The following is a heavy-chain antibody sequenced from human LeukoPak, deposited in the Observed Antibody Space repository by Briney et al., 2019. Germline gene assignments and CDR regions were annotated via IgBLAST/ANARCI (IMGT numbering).Heavy chain of an antibody. CDR1: GFIFYTYG. CDR2: IRYDGSNK. J-gene: IGHJ4*02. CDR3: ARDAGGGSSSFLFEY. Sequence: GGSLRLSCAASGFIFYTYGMHWVRQAPGKGLEWVAFIRYDGSNKDYADSVKGRFTISRDNSKNTLYLQMNSLRVEDTAAYYCARDAGGGSSSFLFEYWGQGTLVTVSS. D-gene: IGHD6-6*01. V-gene: IGHV3-30*02.